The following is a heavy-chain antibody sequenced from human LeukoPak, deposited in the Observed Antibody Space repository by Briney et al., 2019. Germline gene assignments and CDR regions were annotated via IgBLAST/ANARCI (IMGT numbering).Heavy chain of an antibody. J-gene: IGHJ6*04. CDR3: ARGRIMITFGGVPGGSGMDV. D-gene: IGHD3-16*01. V-gene: IGHV4-34*01. CDR1: GGSFSGYY. Sequence: SETLSLTCAVYGGSFSGYYWSWIRQPPGKGLEWIGEINHSGSTNYNPSLKSRVTISVDTSKIQFSLKLSSVTAADTAVYYCARGRIMITFGGVPGGSGMDVWGKGTTVTVSS. CDR2: INHSGST.